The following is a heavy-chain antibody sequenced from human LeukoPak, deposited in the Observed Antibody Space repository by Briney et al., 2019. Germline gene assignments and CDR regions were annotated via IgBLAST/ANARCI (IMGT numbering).Heavy chain of an antibody. CDR3: ARIDSSGYPIYWYFDL. CDR1: GGSVSNYY. J-gene: IGHJ2*01. V-gene: IGHV4-59*02. Sequence: SETLSLTCTVPGGSVSNYYWSWIRQPPGKGLEWIGYIYYSGSTSFHPSLKSRVTMSVDMSKNQVSLELSSVTAADTAVYYCARIDSSGYPIYWYFDLWSRGTLVTVSS. CDR2: IYYSGST. D-gene: IGHD3-22*01.